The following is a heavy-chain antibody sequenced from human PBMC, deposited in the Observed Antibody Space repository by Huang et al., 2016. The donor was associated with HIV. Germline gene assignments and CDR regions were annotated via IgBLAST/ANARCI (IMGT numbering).Heavy chain of an antibody. V-gene: IGHV3-30-3*01. D-gene: IGHD5-12*01. J-gene: IGHJ3*01. Sequence: QVQLVESGGGVVQPGRSLRLFCAASGFSFANYAMHWVRQAPGKRWDWGTFISNDGSSRYYADAVKGRFTISRDNFRSALYLQMNRLRGDDTAVYYCTREYTVAGAFDLWGQGTMVTVSS. CDR1: GFSFANYA. CDR2: ISNDGSSR. CDR3: TREYTVAGAFDL.